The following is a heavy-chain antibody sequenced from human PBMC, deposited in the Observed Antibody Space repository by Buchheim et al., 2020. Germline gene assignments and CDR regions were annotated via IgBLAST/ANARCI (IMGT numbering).Heavy chain of an antibody. J-gene: IGHJ6*02. CDR2: IYYSGST. D-gene: IGHD2-21*02. V-gene: IGHV4-31*03. Sequence: QVQLQESGPGLVKPSQTLSLTCTVSGGSISSGGYYWSWLRQHPGKGLEWIGYIYYSGSTYYNPSLKSRVTISVDTSKNQFSLKLSSVTAADTAVYYCARDAGYCGGDCYDYYYYGMDVWGQGTT. CDR1: GGSISSGGYY. CDR3: ARDAGYCGGDCYDYYYYGMDV.